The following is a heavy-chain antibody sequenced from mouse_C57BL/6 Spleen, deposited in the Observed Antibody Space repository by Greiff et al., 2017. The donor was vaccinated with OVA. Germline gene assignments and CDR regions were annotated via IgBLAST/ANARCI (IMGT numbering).Heavy chain of an antibody. Sequence: VQLQQPGAELVRPGTSVKLSCKASGYTFTSYWMHWVKQRPGQGLEWIGVIDPSDSYTNYNQKFKGKATLTVDTSSSTAYMQLSSLTSEDSAVYYCARYYSNYQFAYWGQGTLVTVSA. D-gene: IGHD2-5*01. CDR2: IDPSDSYT. CDR1: GYTFTSYW. J-gene: IGHJ3*01. CDR3: ARYYSNYQFAY. V-gene: IGHV1-59*01.